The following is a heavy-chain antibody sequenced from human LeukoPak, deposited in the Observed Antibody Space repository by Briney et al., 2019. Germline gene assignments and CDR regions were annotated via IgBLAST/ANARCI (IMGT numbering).Heavy chain of an antibody. D-gene: IGHD4-23*01. CDR1: GYTFTGYN. Sequence: ASVKVSCKASGYTFTGYNMQWVRQAPGQGLEWMGWINPNSGGTNYAQKFQGRVTMTRDTSISTPYMELSRLRSDDTAVYYCARDDDYGGNPTLGYWGQGTLVTVSS. CDR3: ARDDDYGGNPTLGY. J-gene: IGHJ4*02. V-gene: IGHV1-2*02. CDR2: INPNSGGT.